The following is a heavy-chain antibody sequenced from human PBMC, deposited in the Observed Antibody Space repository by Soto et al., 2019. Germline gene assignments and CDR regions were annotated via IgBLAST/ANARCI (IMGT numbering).Heavy chain of an antibody. CDR1: GFTVSNTY. CDR2: IYTAGGT. D-gene: IGHD2-2*01. CDR3: ARALPVAKGGFDP. V-gene: IGHV3-53*01. J-gene: IGHJ5*02. Sequence: PWGSLRLSCAASGFTVSNTYITFCRQPPGKWLECVSVIYTAGGTNYADSVKGRFIISRDNSKNTLYLQMNSLRAEDTAVYYCARALPVAKGGFDPWGQGTLVTVSS.